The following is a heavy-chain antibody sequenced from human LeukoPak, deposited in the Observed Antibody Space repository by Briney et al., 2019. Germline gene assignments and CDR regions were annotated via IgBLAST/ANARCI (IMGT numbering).Heavy chain of an antibody. CDR3: ARLRGAAAGWFDP. J-gene: IGHJ5*02. CDR1: RFTFSSYS. Sequence: GGSLRLSCAASRFTFSSYSMNWVRQAPGKGLEWVSYISSSSSTIYYADSVKGRFTISRDNAKNSLYLQMNSLRAEDTAVYYCARLRGAAAGWFDPWGQGTLVTVSS. V-gene: IGHV3-48*04. D-gene: IGHD6-13*01. CDR2: ISSSSSTI.